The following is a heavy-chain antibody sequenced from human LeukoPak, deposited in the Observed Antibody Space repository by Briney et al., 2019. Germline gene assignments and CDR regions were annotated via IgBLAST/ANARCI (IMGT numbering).Heavy chain of an antibody. J-gene: IGHJ6*03. D-gene: IGHD3-10*01. Sequence: PSQTLSLTCTVSGGSISSGDYYWSWIRQPPGKGLEWIGYIYYSGSTNYNPSLKSRVTISVDTSKNQFSLKLSSVTAADTAVYYCARELVYGSGGAYYYYMDVWGKGTTVTVSS. CDR3: ARELVYGSGGAYYYYMDV. CDR1: GGSISSGDYY. CDR2: IYYSGST. V-gene: IGHV4-61*08.